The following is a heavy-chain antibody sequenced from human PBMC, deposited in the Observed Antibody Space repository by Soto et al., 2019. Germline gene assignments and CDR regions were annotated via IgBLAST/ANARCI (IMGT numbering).Heavy chain of an antibody. CDR2: ISGSGGST. CDR3: AKYGVVVVPAALGWFDP. D-gene: IGHD2-2*01. J-gene: IGHJ5*02. Sequence: EVQLLESGGGLVQPGGSLRLSCAASGFTFSSYAMSWVRQAPGKGLEWVSAISGSGGSTYYADSVKGRFTISRDNSKNTLYQQMNSLRAEDTAVYYCAKYGVVVVPAALGWFDPWGQGTLVTVSS. CDR1: GFTFSSYA. V-gene: IGHV3-23*01.